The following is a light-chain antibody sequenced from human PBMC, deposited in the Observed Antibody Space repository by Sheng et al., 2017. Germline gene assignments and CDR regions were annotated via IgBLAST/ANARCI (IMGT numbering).Light chain of an antibody. V-gene: IGKV3-20*01. CDR2: GAS. CDR3: QQYSSFPPT. CDR1: QSVSIY. Sequence: EIVLTQSPATLSVSPGERVTLSCRASQSVSIYLAWYQQKPGQAPRLLIYGASSRATGIPDRFSGSGSGTDFTLTISRLEPEDFATYYCQQYSSFPPTFGPGTRVDLK. J-gene: IGKJ3*01.